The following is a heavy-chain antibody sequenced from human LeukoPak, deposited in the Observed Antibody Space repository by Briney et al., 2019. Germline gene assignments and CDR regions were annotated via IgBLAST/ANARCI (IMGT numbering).Heavy chain of an antibody. CDR1: GGSISSGGYY. V-gene: IGHV4-31*03. J-gene: IGHJ4*02. CDR3: ARTYYYDSNGGNYFDY. Sequence: SETLSLTCTVSGGSISSGGYYWSWIRQHPGKGLEWIGYIYYSGSTYYNPSLKSRVTISVDTSKNQFSLKLSSVTAADTAVYYCARTYYYDSNGGNYFDYWGRGTLVTVSS. D-gene: IGHD3-22*01. CDR2: IYYSGST.